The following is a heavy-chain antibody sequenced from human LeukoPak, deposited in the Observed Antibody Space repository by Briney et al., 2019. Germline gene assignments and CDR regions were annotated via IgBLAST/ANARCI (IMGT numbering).Heavy chain of an antibody. D-gene: IGHD6-13*01. J-gene: IGHJ4*02. CDR2: IYYSGST. CDR1: GGSMSPYH. V-gene: IGHV4-39*01. CDR3: ARTPSAAAIIDY. Sequence: PSETLSLTCTVSGGSMSPYHWGWIRQPPGKGLEWIGSIYYSGSTYYNPSLKSRVTISVDTSKNQFSLKLSSVTAADTAVYYCARTPSAAAIIDYWGQGTLVTVSS.